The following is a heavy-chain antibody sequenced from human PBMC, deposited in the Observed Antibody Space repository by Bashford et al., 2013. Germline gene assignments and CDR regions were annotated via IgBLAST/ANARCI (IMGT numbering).Heavy chain of an antibody. CDR3: ASSRGFGGVIDHDY. V-gene: IGHV3-48*03. J-gene: IGHJ4*02. Sequence: RQGSRKGLEWVSYISGSGDTTYYADSVKGRFTVSRDNAKNSLYLQMNSLRDDDTAFYYCASSRGFGGVIDHDYWAREPWSPSPQ. CDR2: ISGSGDTT. D-gene: IGHD3-16*02.